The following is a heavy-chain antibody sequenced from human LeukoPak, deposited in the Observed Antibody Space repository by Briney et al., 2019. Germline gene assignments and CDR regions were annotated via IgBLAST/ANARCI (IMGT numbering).Heavy chain of an antibody. V-gene: IGHV5-51*01. CDR3: VRGNQKYADYGRG. CDR2: IYPGDSDT. D-gene: IGHD4-17*01. J-gene: IGHJ4*02. CDR1: GYTFTKNH. Sequence: GESLKISCKASGYTFTKNHIAWVRQFPGKGLEWMGTIYPGDSDTRYSPSFQGQVTISADESISTAYLQWSSLKATDTAMYYCVRGNQKYADYGRGWGQGTLVTISS.